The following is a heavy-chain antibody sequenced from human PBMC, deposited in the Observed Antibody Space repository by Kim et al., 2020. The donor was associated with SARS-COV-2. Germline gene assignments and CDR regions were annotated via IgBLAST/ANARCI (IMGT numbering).Heavy chain of an antibody. D-gene: IGHD3-16*02. V-gene: IGHV3-23*01. J-gene: IGHJ6*02. CDR2: ISGSGGST. Sequence: GGSLRLSCAASGFTFSSYAMSWVRQAQGKGLEWVSAISGSGGSTYYADSVKGRLTISRDNSKNTLYLQMKSLRAEDTAVYYCAKDDYVWGSYCYTLEYYYYYGMDVWGQGTTVTVSS. CDR3: AKDDYVWGSYCYTLEYYYYYGMDV. CDR1: GFTFSSYA.